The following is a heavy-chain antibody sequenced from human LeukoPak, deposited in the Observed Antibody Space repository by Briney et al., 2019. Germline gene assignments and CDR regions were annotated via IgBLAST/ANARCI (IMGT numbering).Heavy chain of an antibody. D-gene: IGHD2-2*01. CDR1: GYIFNRYT. J-gene: IGHJ3*02. CDR2: IIPILGIA. V-gene: IGHV1-69*02. CDR3: ARGAGCSSTSCRPGFDI. Sequence: SVKVSCKASGYIFNRYTISWVRQAPGQGLEWMGRIIPILGIANYAQKSQGRVTITADKSTSTAYMELSSLRSEDTAVYYCARGAGCSSTSCRPGFDIWGQGTMVTVSS.